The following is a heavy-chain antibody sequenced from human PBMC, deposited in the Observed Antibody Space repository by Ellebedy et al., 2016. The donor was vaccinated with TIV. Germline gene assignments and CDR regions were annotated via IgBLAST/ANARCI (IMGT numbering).Heavy chain of an antibody. CDR3: ARWGPASWGFWSGLTTHNWFDP. D-gene: IGHD3-3*01. Sequence: GGSLRLSXAASGFTFSSYWMSWVRQAPGKGLEWVANIKQDGSEKYYVDSVKGRFTISRDNAKNSLYLQMNSLRAEDTAVYYCARWGPASWGFWSGLTTHNWFDPWGQGTLVTVSS. V-gene: IGHV3-7*03. CDR1: GFTFSSYW. J-gene: IGHJ5*02. CDR2: IKQDGSEK.